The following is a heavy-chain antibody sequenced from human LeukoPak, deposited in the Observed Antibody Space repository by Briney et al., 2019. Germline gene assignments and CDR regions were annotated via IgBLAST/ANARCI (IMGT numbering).Heavy chain of an antibody. CDR2: IYTSGST. CDR1: GGSISSSSYY. V-gene: IGHV4-61*02. D-gene: IGHD1-26*01. J-gene: IGHJ4*02. Sequence: SETLSLTCTVSGGSISSSSYYWSWIRQPAGKGLEWIGRIYTSGSTNYNPSLKSRVTMSVDTSKNQFSLKLSSVTAADTAVYYCARVGATSVYDYWGQGTLVTVSS. CDR3: ARVGATSVYDY.